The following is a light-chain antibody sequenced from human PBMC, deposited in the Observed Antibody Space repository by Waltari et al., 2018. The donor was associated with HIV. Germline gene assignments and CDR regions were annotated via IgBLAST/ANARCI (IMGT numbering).Light chain of an antibody. J-gene: IGLJ2*01. Sequence: QSALTQPPSASGSPGQSVAISCTGTRSDIGGSNYVSWYQQHPGKAPKLMIYEVTQRPSGVPDRFFGSKSGNTAFLTVSGLQAEDEAEYYCSSYADNKVLFGGGTKMTVL. V-gene: IGLV2-8*01. CDR1: RSDIGGSNY. CDR2: EVT. CDR3: SSYADNKVL.